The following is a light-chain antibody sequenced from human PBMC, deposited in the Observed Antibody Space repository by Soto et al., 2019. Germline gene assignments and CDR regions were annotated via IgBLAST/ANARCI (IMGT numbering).Light chain of an antibody. Sequence: QSVLSQPPSASGTPGQRVAISCSGSSSNIGRNTVNWYQQLPGTAPKLLIYDNNRRPSGVPDRFSGSKSGTSASLAISGLQSEDEADYYCAAWDDSLTGLNFFGTGTKVTV. CDR3: AAWDDSLTGLNF. CDR2: DNN. CDR1: SSNIGRNT. J-gene: IGLJ1*01. V-gene: IGLV1-44*01.